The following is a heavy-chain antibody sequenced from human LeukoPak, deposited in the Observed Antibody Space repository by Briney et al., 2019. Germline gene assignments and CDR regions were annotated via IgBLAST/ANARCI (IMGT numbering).Heavy chain of an antibody. CDR3: ARDCSGGTCSSFWLDP. V-gene: IGHV1-18*01. D-gene: IGHD2-15*01. CDR1: GYTFRNYA. CDR2: ITAYNGNT. J-gene: IGHJ5*02. Sequence: ASVKVSCKASGYTFRNYAITWVRRAPGQGLERMGWITAYNGNTNYAQKFKGRVTMTTDTSTATAYMELRNLESDDTAVYCCARDCSGGTCSSFWLDPWGQGTLVTVSS.